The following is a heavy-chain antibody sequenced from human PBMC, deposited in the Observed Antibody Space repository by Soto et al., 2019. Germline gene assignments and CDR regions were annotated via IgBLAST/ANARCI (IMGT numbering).Heavy chain of an antibody. Sequence: ASVKVSCEASGYTFTSYYMHWVRQAPGQGLEWMGIINPSGGSTSYAQKFQGRVTMTRDTSTSTVYMELSSLRSEDTAVYYCARGHGIAARPSSTRFDPWGQGTLVTVSS. V-gene: IGHV1-46*01. D-gene: IGHD6-6*01. CDR2: INPSGGST. J-gene: IGHJ5*02. CDR3: ARGHGIAARPSSTRFDP. CDR1: GYTFTSYY.